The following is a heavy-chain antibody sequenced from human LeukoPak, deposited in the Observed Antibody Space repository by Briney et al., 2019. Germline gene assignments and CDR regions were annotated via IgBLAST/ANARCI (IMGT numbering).Heavy chain of an antibody. CDR2: IYYSGST. Sequence: PSETLSLTCTVSGGSISSYYWSWIRQPPGKGLEWIGYIYYSGSTNYNPSLKSRVTISVDTSKNQFSLKLSSVTAADTAVYYCARDEQYCSSTSCYRLLLYWGQGTLVTVSS. D-gene: IGHD2-2*02. V-gene: IGHV4-59*01. J-gene: IGHJ4*02. CDR3: ARDEQYCSSTSCYRLLLY. CDR1: GGSISSYY.